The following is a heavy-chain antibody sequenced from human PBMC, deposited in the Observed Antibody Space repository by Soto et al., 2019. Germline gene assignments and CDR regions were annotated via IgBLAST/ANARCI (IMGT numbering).Heavy chain of an antibody. D-gene: IGHD2-2*01. CDR2: ITDSGDDI. Sequence: GGSLRLSCAASGFTFNNYAMGWVRQAPGKGLEWVSAITDSGDDIYYIDSVKGRFTISRDNSKSTLYLQMNSLRAEDTAIYYCAKLGSSSWSPHYYFDYWGQGTLVTVSS. J-gene: IGHJ4*02. V-gene: IGHV3-23*01. CDR1: GFTFNNYA. CDR3: AKLGSSSWSPHYYFDY.